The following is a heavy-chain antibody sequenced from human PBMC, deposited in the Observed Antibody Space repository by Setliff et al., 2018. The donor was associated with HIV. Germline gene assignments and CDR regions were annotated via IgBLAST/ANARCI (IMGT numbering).Heavy chain of an antibody. J-gene: IGHJ5*02. D-gene: IGHD3-3*01. Sequence: ASVKVSCKLSGYTLTELSRHWVRQAPGKGLEWMGGFDPEDGETIYAQKFQGRVTMTEDTSTDTAYMGLSSLRSEDTAVYYCAFRSGFHVGLDAWGQGTPVTVSS. CDR3: AFRSGFHVGLDA. CDR2: FDPEDGET. CDR1: GYTLTELS. V-gene: IGHV1-24*01.